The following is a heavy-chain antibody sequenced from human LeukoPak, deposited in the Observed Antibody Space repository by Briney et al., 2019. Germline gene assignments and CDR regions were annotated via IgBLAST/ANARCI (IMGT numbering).Heavy chain of an antibody. Sequence: QAGGSLRLSCAASGFTFSSYWMSWVRQAPGKGLEWVANIKQDGSEKYYVDSVKGRFTISRDNAKNSLYLQMNSWRAEDSAVYYWARDTGDIVLMVYDNWFDTWGQGTLVTASS. D-gene: IGHD2-8*01. V-gene: IGHV3-7*01. CDR2: IKQDGSEK. J-gene: IGHJ5*02. CDR1: GFTFSSYW. CDR3: ARDTGDIVLMVYDNWFDT.